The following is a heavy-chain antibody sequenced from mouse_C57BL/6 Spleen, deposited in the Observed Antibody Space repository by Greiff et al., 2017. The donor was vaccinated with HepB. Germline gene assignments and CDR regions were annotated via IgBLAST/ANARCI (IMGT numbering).Heavy chain of an antibody. V-gene: IGHV1-52*01. CDR1: GYTFTSYW. J-gene: IGHJ3*01. CDR3: ARSGGSGYWFAS. CDR2: IDPSDSET. Sequence: QVQLQQPGAELVRPGSSVKLSCKASGYTFTSYWMHWVKQRPIQGLEWIGNIDPSDSETHYNQKFKDKATLTVDKSSSTAYMQLSSLTSEDSAVYFCARSGGSGYWFASWGQGTLVTVSA. D-gene: IGHD3-2*02.